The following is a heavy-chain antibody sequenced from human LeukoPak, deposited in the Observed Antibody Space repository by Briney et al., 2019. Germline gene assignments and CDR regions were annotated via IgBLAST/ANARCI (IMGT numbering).Heavy chain of an antibody. CDR1: GGTFSSYA. CDR3: AREWSIPIFGVAPGAFDI. Sequence: SVKVSCKASGGTFSSYAISWVRQAPGQGLEWMGGIIPIFGTANYAQKFQGRVTITTDESTSTAYMELSSLRSEDTAVYYCAREWSIPIFGVAPGAFDIWGQGTMVTVPS. V-gene: IGHV1-69*05. J-gene: IGHJ3*02. CDR2: IIPIFGTA. D-gene: IGHD3-3*01.